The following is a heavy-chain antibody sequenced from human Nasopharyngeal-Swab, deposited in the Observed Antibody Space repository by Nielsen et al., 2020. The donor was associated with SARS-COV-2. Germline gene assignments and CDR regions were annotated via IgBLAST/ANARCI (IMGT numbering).Heavy chain of an antibody. V-gene: IGHV3-30*18. CDR1: GFTFNSYG. J-gene: IGHJ6*02. CDR3: AKDTYDSSGYFRIYYYYGMDV. D-gene: IGHD3-22*01. CDR2: ISYDGSNK. Sequence: GESLKISCAASGFTFNSYGMHWVRQAPGKGLEWVAVISYDGSNKYYADSVKGRFTISRDNSKNTLYLQMNSLRAEDTAVYYCAKDTYDSSGYFRIYYYYGMDVWGQGTTVTVSS.